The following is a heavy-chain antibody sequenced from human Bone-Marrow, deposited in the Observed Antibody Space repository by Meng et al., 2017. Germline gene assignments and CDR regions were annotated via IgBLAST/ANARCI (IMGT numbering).Heavy chain of an antibody. Sequence: SETLSLTCTVSGGSISSYYWSWIRQPAGKGLEWIGEIYHSGSTNYNPSLKSRVTISVDKSKNQFSLKLSSVTAADTAVYYCARDLSYGSGSYYNVYWGQGTLVTVSS. V-gene: IGHV4-59*12. CDR2: IYHSGST. CDR1: GGSISSYY. D-gene: IGHD3-10*01. J-gene: IGHJ4*02. CDR3: ARDLSYGSGSYYNVY.